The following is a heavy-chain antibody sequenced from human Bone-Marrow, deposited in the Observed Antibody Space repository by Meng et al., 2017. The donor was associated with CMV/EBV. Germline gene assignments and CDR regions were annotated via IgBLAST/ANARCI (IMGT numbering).Heavy chain of an antibody. J-gene: IGHJ4*02. V-gene: IGHV1-2*06. CDR3: TRTWIDSFTPDFDY. CDR1: GYTVGGHY. Sequence: QVHRWPAGCEAKKPGPSVKVSFKTSGYTVGGHYIHWVRQAPGQGLEWMGRINPKSAGTDYVEKFQGRVTMTRDTSNTIVYMELSRLTADDTAVYYCTRTWIDSFTPDFDYWGQGSLVTVSS. D-gene: IGHD2-2*03. CDR2: INPKSAGT.